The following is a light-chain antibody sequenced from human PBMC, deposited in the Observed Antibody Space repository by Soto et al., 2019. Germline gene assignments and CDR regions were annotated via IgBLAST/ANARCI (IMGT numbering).Light chain of an antibody. J-gene: IGKJ5*01. V-gene: IGKV3-15*01. Sequence: EIVMTQSPATLSLSPGERATLSCRASQSVSSNLAWYQQKPGQAPRLLIYGASTRATGIPARFSGSGSGTEFTLTISSLQAEDVAAYYCQQYHNWPPITFGQGTRLEIK. CDR2: GAS. CDR3: QQYHNWPPIT. CDR1: QSVSSN.